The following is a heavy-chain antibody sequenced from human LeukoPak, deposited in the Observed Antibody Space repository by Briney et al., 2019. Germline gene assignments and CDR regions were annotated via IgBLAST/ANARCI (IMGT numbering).Heavy chain of an antibody. CDR2: IYYSGST. V-gene: IGHV4-39*01. D-gene: IGHD6-19*01. CDR1: SGSISSSSYY. Sequence: SETLSLTCTVSSGSISSSSYYWRWIRQPPGKGLEWIGSIYYSGSTYYNPSLKSRVTISLDTSKNQFSLELSSVTAADTAVYYCERQVYSSGWCETWGFDPWGQGTLVTVSS. J-gene: IGHJ5*02. CDR3: ERQVYSSGWCETWGFDP.